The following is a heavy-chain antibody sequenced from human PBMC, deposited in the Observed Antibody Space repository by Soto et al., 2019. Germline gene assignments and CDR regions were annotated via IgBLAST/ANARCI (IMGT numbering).Heavy chain of an antibody. CDR3: AKDQSMITFGGGIVDEDAFDI. V-gene: IGHV3-23*01. CDR2: ISGSGGST. J-gene: IGHJ3*02. Sequence: EVQLLESGGGLVQPGGSLRLSCAASGFTFSSYAMSWVRQAPGKGLEWVSAISGSGGSTYYADSVKGRFTSSRDNSKNTMYLQMTSLRAEDTAVYYCAKDQSMITFGGGIVDEDAFDIWGQGTMVTVSS. CDR1: GFTFSSYA. D-gene: IGHD3-16*02.